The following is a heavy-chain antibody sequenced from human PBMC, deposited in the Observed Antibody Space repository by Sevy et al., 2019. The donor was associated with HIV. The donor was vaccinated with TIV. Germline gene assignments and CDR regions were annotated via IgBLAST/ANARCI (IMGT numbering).Heavy chain of an antibody. Sequence: GSLRLSCAASGFPFSRYAMNWVRQAPGKGLEWVSGIRGSGGSGDKTNYADSVKGRFTISREDSKNSLYLQLNSLRAEDTAIYYCARKYDSSGYFDYWGQGTLVTVSS. V-gene: IGHV3-23*01. CDR1: GFPFSRYA. CDR3: ARKYDSSGYFDY. CDR2: IRGSGGSGDKT. D-gene: IGHD3-22*01. J-gene: IGHJ4*02.